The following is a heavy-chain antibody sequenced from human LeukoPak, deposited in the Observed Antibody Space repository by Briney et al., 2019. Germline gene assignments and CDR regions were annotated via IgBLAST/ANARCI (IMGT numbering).Heavy chain of an antibody. V-gene: IGHV1-2*02. J-gene: IGHJ6*03. D-gene: IGHD2-15*01. CDR3: ARGVVAATEYYYYYYMDV. Sequence: ASVKVSCKASGGTFSSYAISWVRQAPGQGLEWMGWINPNSGGTNYAQKFQGRVTMTRDTSISTAYMELSRLRSDDTAVYYCARGVVAATEYYYYYYMDVWGKGTTVTVSS. CDR2: INPNSGGT. CDR1: GGTFSSYA.